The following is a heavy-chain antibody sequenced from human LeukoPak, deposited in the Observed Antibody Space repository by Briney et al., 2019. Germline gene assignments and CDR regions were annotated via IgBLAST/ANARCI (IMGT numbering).Heavy chain of an antibody. J-gene: IGHJ6*03. CDR3: ARDNGVVHGVYYMDV. D-gene: IGHD3-3*01. CDR1: GFTFSNYW. CDR2: IKQEGSEK. Sequence: AGGSLRLSCAAPGFTFSNYWMTGVRQAPGKGLEWVADIKQEGSEKLYVNPVRGRFTISRDNAKMSLFLQMNSLRAEDTAVYYCARDNGVVHGVYYMDVWGKGTTVTVS. V-gene: IGHV3-7*01.